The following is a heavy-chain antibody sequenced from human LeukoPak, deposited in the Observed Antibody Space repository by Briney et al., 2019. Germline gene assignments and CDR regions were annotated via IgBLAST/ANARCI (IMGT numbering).Heavy chain of an antibody. V-gene: IGHV4-34*01. D-gene: IGHD3-10*01. J-gene: IGHJ4*02. CDR3: ARGRGFGSSFDY. Sequence: PSETLSLTCAVYGGSFSGYYWSWIRQPPGKGLEWIGEINHSGSTNYNPSLKSRVTISVDTSKNQFSLKLSSVTAADTAVYYCARGRGFGSSFDYWGQGTLVTVSS. CDR1: GGSFSGYY. CDR2: INHSGST.